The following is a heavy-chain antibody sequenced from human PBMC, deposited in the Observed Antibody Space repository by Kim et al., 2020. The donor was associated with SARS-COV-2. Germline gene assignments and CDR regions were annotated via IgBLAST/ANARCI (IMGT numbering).Heavy chain of an antibody. CDR3: ARDTGYYGSGSYYNVSDYYYGMDL. J-gene: IGHJ6*02. V-gene: IGHV1-69*13. Sequence: SVKVSCKASGGTFSSYAISWVRQAPAQGLEWMGGIIPIFGTTNYAQKFQGRVTITANESTSTASMELSSLRSADPAVYYCARDTGYYGSGSYYNVSDYYYGMDLWGQGTTVTVSS. D-gene: IGHD3-10*01. CDR2: IIPIFGTT. CDR1: GGTFSSYA.